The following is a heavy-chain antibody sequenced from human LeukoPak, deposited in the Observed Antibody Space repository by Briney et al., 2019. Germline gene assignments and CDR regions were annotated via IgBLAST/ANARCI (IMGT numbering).Heavy chain of an antibody. Sequence: GGSLRLSCAASGFTFSNAWMTWVRQAPGKGLEWVGRIKSKTAGGTIDYAAPVKGRFTISRDDSKNTLYLQMNSLKTEDTAVYYCTTGESMVGSTIHIRWADWGQGTPVTVSS. D-gene: IGHD1-26*01. CDR1: GFTFSNAW. CDR2: IKSKTAGGTI. J-gene: IGHJ4*02. CDR3: TTGESMVGSTIHIRWAD. V-gene: IGHV3-15*01.